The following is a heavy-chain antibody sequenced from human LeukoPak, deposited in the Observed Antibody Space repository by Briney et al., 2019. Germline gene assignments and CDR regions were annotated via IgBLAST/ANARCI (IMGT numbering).Heavy chain of an antibody. V-gene: IGHV4-30-4*01. D-gene: IGHD3-10*01. J-gene: IGHJ4*02. CDR3: ANGSGSYYTFDY. Sequence: PSETLSLTCTVSGGSLSSGDYYWSWIRQPPGKGLEWFGYIYYSGSTYYNPSLKSRVTISVDTSKNQFSLKLSSVTAADTAVYYCANGSGSYYTFDYWGQGTLVTVSS. CDR2: IYYSGST. CDR1: GGSLSSGDYY.